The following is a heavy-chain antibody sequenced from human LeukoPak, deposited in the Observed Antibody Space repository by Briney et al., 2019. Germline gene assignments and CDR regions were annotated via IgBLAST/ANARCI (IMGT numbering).Heavy chain of an antibody. Sequence: GGPLRLSCAASGFTFSSYAITWVRQVPGRGLEWVSSISGSGGTTHYADSVRGRFTISRDNSQNTLYLQMNGLRAEDTAVYYCAKALSYWNYFDYWGQGTLVTVSS. CDR1: GFTFSSYA. J-gene: IGHJ4*02. D-gene: IGHD1-1*01. CDR3: AKALSYWNYFDY. V-gene: IGHV3-23*01. CDR2: ISGSGGTT.